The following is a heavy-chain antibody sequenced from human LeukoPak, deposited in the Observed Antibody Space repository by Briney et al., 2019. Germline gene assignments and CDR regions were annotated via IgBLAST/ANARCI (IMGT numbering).Heavy chain of an antibody. CDR1: GGSISSYY. Sequence: SETLSLTCTVSGGSISSYYWSWIRQPPGKGLEWIGYIYYSGSTNYNPSLKSRVTISVDTSKNQFSLKLSSVTAADTAVYYCARGTWITFGGVRQPFDYWGQGTLVTVSS. D-gene: IGHD3-16*01. CDR3: ARGTWITFGGVRQPFDY. J-gene: IGHJ4*02. CDR2: IYYSGST. V-gene: IGHV4-59*01.